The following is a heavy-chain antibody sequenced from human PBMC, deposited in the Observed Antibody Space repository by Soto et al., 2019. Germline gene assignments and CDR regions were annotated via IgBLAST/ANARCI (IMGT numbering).Heavy chain of an antibody. Sequence: QLQLQESGPGLVKPSETLSLTCAVSGASISRTGFHWGWIRQPPGQGLEWIGSIYEGETTFYNSSLKSPVTISADTSKNHFSLKLSSVTAADTAVYYFARRVSGHTFDYWGQGTLVTVSS. D-gene: IGHD3-10*01. J-gene: IGHJ4*02. V-gene: IGHV4-39*01. CDR3: ARRVSGHTFDY. CDR1: GASISRTGFH. CDR2: IYEGETT.